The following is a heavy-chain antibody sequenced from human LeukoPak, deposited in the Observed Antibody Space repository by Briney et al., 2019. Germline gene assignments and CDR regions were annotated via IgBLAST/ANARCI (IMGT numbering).Heavy chain of an antibody. V-gene: IGHV4-4*07. J-gene: IGHJ5*02. CDR1: GGSISSYY. D-gene: IGHD3-10*01. Sequence: PSETLSLTCTVSGGSISSYYWSWIRQPAGKGLEWIGRIYTSGSTNYNPSLKSRVTMSVDTSKNQFSLKLSSVAAADTAVYYCARDYYGSGSYYGWFDPWGQGTLVTVSS. CDR3: ARDYYGSGSYYGWFDP. CDR2: IYTSGST.